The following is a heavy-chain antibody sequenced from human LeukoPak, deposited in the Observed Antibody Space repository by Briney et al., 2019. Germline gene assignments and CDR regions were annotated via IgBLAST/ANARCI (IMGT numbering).Heavy chain of an antibody. CDR1: GGSISSYY. D-gene: IGHD3-22*01. Sequence: SETLSLTCTVSGGSISSYYWSWIRQPPGKGLEWIGYIYHTGSAAYSPSLKSRVTMSVDTSKNQFILKLSSVTAADTAVYYCARWFCVTDTCLHMDVWGKGTTVTVSS. J-gene: IGHJ6*03. CDR3: ARWFCVTDTCLHMDV. CDR2: IYHTGSA. V-gene: IGHV4-59*08.